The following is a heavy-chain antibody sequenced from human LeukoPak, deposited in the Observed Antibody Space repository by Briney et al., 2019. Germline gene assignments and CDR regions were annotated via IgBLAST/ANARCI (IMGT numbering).Heavy chain of an antibody. V-gene: IGHV1-8*02. CDR2: MNPNSGNT. CDR1: GYTFTSYD. Sequence: GASVKVSCKASGYTFTSYDINWVRQATGQGLEWMGWMNPNSGNTGYAQKFQGRVTMTRNTSISTAYMELSSLRSEDTAVYYCATLFLTGYYRDLDYWGQGTLVTVSS. CDR3: ATLFLTGYYRDLDY. J-gene: IGHJ4*02. D-gene: IGHD3-9*01.